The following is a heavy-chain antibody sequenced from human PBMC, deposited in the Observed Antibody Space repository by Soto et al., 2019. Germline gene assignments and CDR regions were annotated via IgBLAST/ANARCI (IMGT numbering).Heavy chain of an antibody. J-gene: IGHJ6*02. CDR2: INHSGST. Sequence: SETLSLTCTVSGGSISSYYWSWIRQPPGKGLEWIGEINHSGSTNYNPSLKSRVTISVDTSKNQFSLKLSSVTAADTAVYYCARRGLRPYYYYYGMEVWGQGTTVTVSS. CDR1: GGSISSYY. CDR3: ARRGLRPYYYYYGMEV. V-gene: IGHV4-34*01. D-gene: IGHD5-12*01.